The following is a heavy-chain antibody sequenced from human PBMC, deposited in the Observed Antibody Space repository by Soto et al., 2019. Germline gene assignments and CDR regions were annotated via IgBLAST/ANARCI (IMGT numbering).Heavy chain of an antibody. CDR1: AFTFSDYA. CDR3: ARDARIGTDWYFDL. CDR2: ISYDGSGT. Sequence: QVQLVESGGGVVQPGRSLRLSSVGSAFTFSDYAIHWVRQAPGKGLDWVAAISYDGSGTYYADSVKGRFTISRDNSKNTLYLQMNSLRVEDTAVYYCARDARIGTDWYFDLWAVVLWSLSPQ. D-gene: IGHD1-26*01. J-gene: IGHJ2*01. V-gene: IGHV3-30-3*01.